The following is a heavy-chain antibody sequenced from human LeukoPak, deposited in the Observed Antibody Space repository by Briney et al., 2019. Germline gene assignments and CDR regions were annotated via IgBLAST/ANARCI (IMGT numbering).Heavy chain of an antibody. CDR3: ARGLTYYDILTAYYTFPYFDY. J-gene: IGHJ4*02. CDR2: IYYSGTT. Sequence: SETLSLTCTGSGFSISSHYWRWLRQPPGRGLEWIGYIYYSGTTNYNPSLKNRVTISVDTSKNQFSLKLSSVTAADTAVYYCARGLTYYDILTAYYTFPYFDYWGQGTLVTVSS. V-gene: IGHV4-59*11. D-gene: IGHD3-9*01. CDR1: GFSISSHY.